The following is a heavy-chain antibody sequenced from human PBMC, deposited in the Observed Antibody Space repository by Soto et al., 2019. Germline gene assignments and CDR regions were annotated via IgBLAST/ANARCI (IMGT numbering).Heavy chain of an antibody. Sequence: EVQLVESGGVVVQPGGSLRLSCAASGFTFDDYTMHWVRQAPGKGLEWVSLISWDGGSTYYADSVKGRFTISRDNSKNSLYLQMNSLRTEDTALYYCAKDIGTASLYYYGMDGWGQGTTVTVSS. CDR3: AKDIGTASLYYYGMDG. D-gene: IGHD1-7*01. CDR2: ISWDGGST. CDR1: GFTFDDYT. J-gene: IGHJ6*02. V-gene: IGHV3-43*01.